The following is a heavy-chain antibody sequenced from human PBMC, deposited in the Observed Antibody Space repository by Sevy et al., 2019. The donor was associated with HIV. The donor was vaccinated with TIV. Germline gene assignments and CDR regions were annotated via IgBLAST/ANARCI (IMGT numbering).Heavy chain of an antibody. D-gene: IGHD4-17*01. V-gene: IGHV3-23*01. CDR2: ISGSGGST. J-gene: IGHJ1*01. CDR3: AKDQGLYGDYVGYFQH. CDR1: GFTFSSYA. Sequence: GGSLRLSCAASGFTFSSYAMSWVRQAPGKGLEWVSAISGSGGSTYYADSVKGRFTISRDNSKNMLYLQMNSLRAEDTAVYYCAKDQGLYGDYVGYFQHWGQGTLVTVSS.